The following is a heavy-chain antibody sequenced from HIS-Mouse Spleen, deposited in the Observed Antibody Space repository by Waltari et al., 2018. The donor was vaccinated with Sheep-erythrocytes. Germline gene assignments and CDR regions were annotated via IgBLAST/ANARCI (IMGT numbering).Heavy chain of an antibody. Sequence: QVQLVESGGGVVQPGRSLRLSCAASGFTFSSYGMHWVRQAPGKGLEVVAVRSYDGSNKYYADSVKGRFTISRDNSKNTLYLQMNSLRAEDTAVYYCAKVRTVNYWYFDLWGRGTLVTVSS. J-gene: IGHJ2*01. CDR2: RSYDGSNK. V-gene: IGHV3-30*18. CDR1: GFTFSSYG. D-gene: IGHD1-1*01. CDR3: AKVRTVNYWYFDL.